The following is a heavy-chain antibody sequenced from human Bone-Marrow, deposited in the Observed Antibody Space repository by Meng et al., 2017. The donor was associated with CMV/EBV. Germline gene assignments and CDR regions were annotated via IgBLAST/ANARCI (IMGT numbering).Heavy chain of an antibody. CDR2: INPNSGGT. D-gene: IGHD6-13*01. CDR1: GYTFTGYY. Sequence: ASVKVSCKASGYTFTGYYMHWVRQAPGQGLEWMGWINPNSGGTNYAQKFQGRVTMTRDTSTSTAYMELSRLRSDDTAVYYCARDRIAAAAEYYYYGMDVWGQGTTVTVSS. J-gene: IGHJ6*02. V-gene: IGHV1-2*02. CDR3: ARDRIAAAAEYYYYGMDV.